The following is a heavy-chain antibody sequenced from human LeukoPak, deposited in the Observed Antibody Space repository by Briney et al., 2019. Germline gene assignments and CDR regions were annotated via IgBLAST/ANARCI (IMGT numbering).Heavy chain of an antibody. D-gene: IGHD5-12*01. Sequence: GGSLRLSCAASGFTFSSYAMSWVRQAPGKGLEWVSAISGSGGSTYYADSVKGRFTISRDNSKNTLYLQMNSLRAEDTAAYYCAKRFSTAVDIVPTGIAGWGQGTLVTVSS. J-gene: IGHJ4*02. CDR3: AKRFSTAVDIVPTGIAG. CDR1: GFTFSSYA. V-gene: IGHV3-23*01. CDR2: ISGSGGST.